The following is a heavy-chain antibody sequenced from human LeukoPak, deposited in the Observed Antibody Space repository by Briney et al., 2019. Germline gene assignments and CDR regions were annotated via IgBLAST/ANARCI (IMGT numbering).Heavy chain of an antibody. CDR2: ISSSSSII. D-gene: IGHD2-21*02. V-gene: IGHV3-11*04. CDR1: GFTFSDYY. CDR3: ARGGTIVVVTAINY. J-gene: IGHJ4*02. Sequence: GGSLRLSCAASGFTFSDYYMSWIRQAPGKGLEWVSYISSSSSIIYYADSVKGRFPISRDNAKNSVYLQMNSLRAEDTAVYYCARGGTIVVVTAINYWGQGTLATVSS.